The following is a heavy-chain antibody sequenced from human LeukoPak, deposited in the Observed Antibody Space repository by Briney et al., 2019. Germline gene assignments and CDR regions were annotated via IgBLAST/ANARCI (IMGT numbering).Heavy chain of an antibody. D-gene: IGHD5-24*01. V-gene: IGHV1-18*01. J-gene: IGHJ6*03. CDR2: VTAFNKNT. Sequence: ASVKVSCKASGYTFTTYNINWVRQAPGQGLEWVGWVTAFNKNTHYSRKFQGRVTMTRDTSTSTAYMELRSLRSDDTAVYYCARNTYGYKFSMDVWGKGTTVTVSS. CDR3: ARNTYGYKFSMDV. CDR1: GYTFTTYN.